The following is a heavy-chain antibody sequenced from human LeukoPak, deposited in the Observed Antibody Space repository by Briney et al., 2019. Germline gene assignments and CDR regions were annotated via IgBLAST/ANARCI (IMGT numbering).Heavy chain of an antibody. V-gene: IGHV3-48*01. CDR1: GFTFSSYS. J-gene: IGHJ1*01. CDR3: ASMYFSQYLQH. D-gene: IGHD2-8*01. Sequence: GGSLRLSCAASGFTFSSYSMNWVRQAPGKGLEWVSYISSSSSTIYYADSVKGRFTISRDNAKNSLYLQMNSLRAEDTAVYYCASMYFSQYLQHWGQGTLVTVSS. CDR2: ISSSSSTI.